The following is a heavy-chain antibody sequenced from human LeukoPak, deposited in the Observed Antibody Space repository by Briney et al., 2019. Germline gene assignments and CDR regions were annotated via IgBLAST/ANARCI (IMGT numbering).Heavy chain of an antibody. V-gene: IGHV3-23*01. J-gene: IGHJ4*02. Sequence: GGSLRLSCAVSGITLSNYGMSWVRQAPGKGLEWVAGISDSGGRTNYADSVKGRFTISRDNSKNTLYLQLNSLRAEDTAVYYCARDSTYYYDSGSSGPHYFDNWGQGTLVTVSS. CDR2: ISDSGGRT. D-gene: IGHD3-10*01. CDR1: GITLSNYG. CDR3: ARDSTYYYDSGSSGPHYFDN.